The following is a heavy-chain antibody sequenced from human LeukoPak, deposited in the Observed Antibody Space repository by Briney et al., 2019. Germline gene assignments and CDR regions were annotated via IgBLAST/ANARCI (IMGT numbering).Heavy chain of an antibody. Sequence: PGGSLTLSCAASGLTVSSNYMSWVRQAPGKGLEWVSVIYDGARTHYADSVKGRFTISRDISKNTVYLQMNSLRAEDTAVYYCARDGRLGELSTFDYWGQGTLVTVSS. J-gene: IGHJ4*02. CDR1: GLTVSSNY. D-gene: IGHD3-16*02. CDR3: ARDGRLGELSTFDY. CDR2: IYDGART. V-gene: IGHV3-53*01.